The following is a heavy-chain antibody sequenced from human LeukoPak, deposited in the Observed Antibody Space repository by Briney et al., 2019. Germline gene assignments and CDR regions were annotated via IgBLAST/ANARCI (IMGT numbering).Heavy chain of an antibody. CDR2: ISGDGGST. V-gene: IGHV3-43*02. D-gene: IGHD3-10*01. CDR1: GFTFDDYD. Sequence: GGSLRLSCAASGFTFDDYDIHWVRHAPGKGLEWVSLISGDGGSTYYADSVKGRFTISRDNSKNSLYLQMNSLRTEDTALYYCAKAWFGERSGGGFDYWGQGTLVTVSS. J-gene: IGHJ4*02. CDR3: AKAWFGERSGGGFDY.